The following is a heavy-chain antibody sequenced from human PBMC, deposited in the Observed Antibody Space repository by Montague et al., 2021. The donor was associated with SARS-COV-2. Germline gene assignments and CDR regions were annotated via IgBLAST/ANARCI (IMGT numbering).Heavy chain of an antibody. J-gene: IGHJ4*02. Sequence: SETLSLTCTVSGGSISSYYWSWIRQPPGKGLEWIGYIHNSGSTNYNPSHNRRVTISVDTSKNQFSLKLSSVTAADTAVYYCASVYTVTYYFDYWGRGTLVTVSS. V-gene: IGHV4-4*08. D-gene: IGHD4-17*01. CDR2: IHNSGST. CDR1: GGSISSYY. CDR3: ASVYTVTYYFDY.